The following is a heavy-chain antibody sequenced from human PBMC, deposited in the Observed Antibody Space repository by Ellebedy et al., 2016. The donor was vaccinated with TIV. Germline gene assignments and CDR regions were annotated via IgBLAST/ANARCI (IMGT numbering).Heavy chain of an antibody. CDR3: ARPYYGSVTYFLY. D-gene: IGHD3-10*01. Sequence: GESLKISXTGSGYSFTTYWIGWVRQMPGKGLEWLGIIYPDDSDTRYSPSFQGQVTISADKSISTAYLQWSSLKASDTAMYYCARPYYGSVTYFLYWGQGTLVTVSS. CDR1: GYSFTTYW. J-gene: IGHJ4*02. V-gene: IGHV5-51*01. CDR2: IYPDDSDT.